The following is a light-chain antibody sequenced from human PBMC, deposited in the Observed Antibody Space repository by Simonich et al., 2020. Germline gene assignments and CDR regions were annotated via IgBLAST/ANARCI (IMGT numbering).Light chain of an antibody. CDR1: QSVLYSSNNKNY. CDR3: QQYYSTPHT. V-gene: IGKV4-1*01. CDR2: WES. Sequence: DIVMTQSPDYLAVSLGERATINCKSSQSVLYSSNNKNYLAWYKQKPGQPPKLLIYWESTRESGVPDRFSGSGSGTDFTLTISSLQAEDVAVYYCQQYYSTPHTFGQGTKLEIK. J-gene: IGKJ2*01.